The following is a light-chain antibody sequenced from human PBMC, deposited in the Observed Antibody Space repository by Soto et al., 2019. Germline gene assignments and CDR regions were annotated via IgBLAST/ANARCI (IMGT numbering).Light chain of an antibody. CDR2: AAS. CDR1: QGILTY. CDR3: QKYDSAPWT. Sequence: DIQMTQSPSSLSASVGDRVTITCRASQGILTYLAWYQQKPGQVPELLIQAASTLHPGVPSRFSGSGSGTEFTLTINILQPQDVATYYCQKYDSAPWTLGQGTKVDTK. J-gene: IGKJ1*01. V-gene: IGKV1-27*01.